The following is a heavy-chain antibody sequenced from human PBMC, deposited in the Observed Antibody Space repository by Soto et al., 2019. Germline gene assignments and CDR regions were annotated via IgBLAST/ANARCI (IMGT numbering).Heavy chain of an antibody. CDR3: ARLEWSTNWFDP. J-gene: IGHJ5*02. CDR2: IIPIFGTT. CDR1: GGTFSSYA. V-gene: IGHV1-69*06. Sequence: SVKVSCKASGGTFSSYAISWVRQAPGQGLEWMGGIIPIFGTTNYAQKFQGRVTITADKSTSTAYMELSSLRSEDTAVYYCARLEWSTNWFDPWGQGTLVTAPQ. D-gene: IGHD3-3*01.